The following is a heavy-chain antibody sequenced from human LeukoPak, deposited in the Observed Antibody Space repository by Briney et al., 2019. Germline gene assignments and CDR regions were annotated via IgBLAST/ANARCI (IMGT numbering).Heavy chain of an antibody. CDR3: ARESARYQLLHYYYGMDV. J-gene: IGHJ6*02. Sequence: SETLSLTCAVYGGSFSGYYWSWIRQPPGKGLEWIGEINHSGSTNYNPSLKSRVTMSVDTSKNQFSLKLSSVTAADTAVYYCARESARYQLLHYYYGMDVWGQGTTVTVSS. CDR2: INHSGST. CDR1: GGSFSGYY. V-gene: IGHV4-34*01. D-gene: IGHD2-2*01.